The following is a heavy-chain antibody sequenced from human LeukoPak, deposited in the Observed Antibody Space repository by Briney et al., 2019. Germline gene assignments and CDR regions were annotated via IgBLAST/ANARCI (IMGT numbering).Heavy chain of an antibody. V-gene: IGHV3-23*01. Sequence: PGGSLRLPCAASGFTFSSSAMSWVRQAPGKGLEWVTSMSSSGGSTYYADSVKGRFTISRDNSKNTLYLQMNSLRAEDTAVYYCAKWGLSRFDYWGQGTLVTVSS. CDR3: AKWGLSRFDY. D-gene: IGHD3-16*02. CDR2: MSSSGGST. CDR1: GFTFSSSA. J-gene: IGHJ4*02.